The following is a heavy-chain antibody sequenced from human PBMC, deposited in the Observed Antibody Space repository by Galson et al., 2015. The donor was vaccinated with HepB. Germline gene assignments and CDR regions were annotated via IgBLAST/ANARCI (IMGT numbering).Heavy chain of an antibody. Sequence: SLRLSCAASGFTFSSYWMHWVRQAPGKGLVWVSRINSDGSSTSYADSVKGRFTISRDNAKNTLYLQRNSLRAEDTAVYYCASQRRGRGKIDPWGQGTLVTVSS. V-gene: IGHV3-74*01. CDR3: ASQRRGRGKIDP. J-gene: IGHJ5*02. CDR1: GFTFSSYW. CDR2: INSDGSST. D-gene: IGHD3-16*01.